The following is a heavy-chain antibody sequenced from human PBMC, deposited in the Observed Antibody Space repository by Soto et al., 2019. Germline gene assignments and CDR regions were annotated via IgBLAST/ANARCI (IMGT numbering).Heavy chain of an antibody. J-gene: IGHJ4*02. CDR2: ISRSGAGI. D-gene: IGHD3-22*01. CDR3: VKGTNSRLYYFDS. Sequence: GGSLRLSCAASGFTFSTSSMAWVRQPPGEGLEWVSGISRSGAGIGYADSVKGRFTISRDNAKNSLYLQMNSLRAEDTALYYCVKGTNSRLYYFDSWGQGTLVTVSS. V-gene: IGHV3-9*01. CDR1: GFTFSTSS.